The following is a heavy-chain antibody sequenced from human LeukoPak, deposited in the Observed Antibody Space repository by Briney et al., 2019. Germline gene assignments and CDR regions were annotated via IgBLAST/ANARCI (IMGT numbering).Heavy chain of an antibody. Sequence: PGGSLRLSCAASGFTFSSYDMHWVRQATGKGLEWVSAIGTAADTYYPGSVKGRFTISRENAKNSLYLQMNSLRAGDTAVYYCARVRYGSWYDYWGQGTLVTVSS. CDR3: ARVRYGSWYDY. J-gene: IGHJ4*02. CDR1: GFTFSSYD. D-gene: IGHD6-13*01. V-gene: IGHV3-13*01. CDR2: IGTAADT.